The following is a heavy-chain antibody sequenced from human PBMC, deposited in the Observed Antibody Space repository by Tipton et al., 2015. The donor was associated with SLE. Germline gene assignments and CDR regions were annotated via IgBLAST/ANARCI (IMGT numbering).Heavy chain of an antibody. Sequence: SLRLSCVASGFSISDYTINWVRQAPGKGLAWVSRINSDGSTTTYADSVKGRFTISRDSAKNTLFLEMNSLRADDTAVYYCARGDYTSSRFHYWGQGTLVTVSS. V-gene: IGHV3-74*01. D-gene: IGHD6-13*01. CDR3: ARGDYTSSRFHY. CDR2: INSDGSTT. J-gene: IGHJ4*02. CDR1: GFSISDYT.